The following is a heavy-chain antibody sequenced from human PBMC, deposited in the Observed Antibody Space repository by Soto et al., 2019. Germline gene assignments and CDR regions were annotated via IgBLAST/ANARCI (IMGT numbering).Heavy chain of an antibody. CDR3: ARQPTQLLSGSYPFDP. CDR2: IYYSGST. Sequence: SETLSLTCTVSGGSISSSRKYWGWKRPRTGKGLEWIVSIYYSGSTYYTPSLKSRVTISVDTSKNQFSLKLSSVTAADTAVYYCARQPTQLLSGSYPFDPWGQGTLVTVSS. CDR1: GGSISSSRKY. D-gene: IGHD1-26*01. J-gene: IGHJ5*02. V-gene: IGHV4-39*01.